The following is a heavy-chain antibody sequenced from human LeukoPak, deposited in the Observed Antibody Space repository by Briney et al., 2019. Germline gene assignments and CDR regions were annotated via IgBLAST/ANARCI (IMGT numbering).Heavy chain of an antibody. CDR3: AKGPPMYSTSWYYFDY. J-gene: IGHJ4*02. V-gene: IGHV3-53*05. CDR1: GFIVSNND. D-gene: IGHD6-13*01. CDR2: IYSGGRT. Sequence: GGSLRLSCAASGFIVSNNDMSWVRQAPGKGLEWVSLIYSGGRTYYADSVKGRFTISRDNSKNSLYLQINSLRSADTALYYCAKGPPMYSTSWYYFDYWGQGTLVTVSS.